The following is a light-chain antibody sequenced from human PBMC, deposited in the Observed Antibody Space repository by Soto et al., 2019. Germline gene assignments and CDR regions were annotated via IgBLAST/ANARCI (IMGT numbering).Light chain of an antibody. CDR3: SAYGGSDNPYV. CDR2: EVT. CDR1: SSDVGRYNY. J-gene: IGLJ1*01. Sequence: QSVLTQPPSASGSPGQSVTISCTGTSSDVGRYNYVSWYQQHPGEAPNLMIYEVTKRPSGVPERFSGSKSGNTASLTVSGLQAEDEADYYCSAYGGSDNPYVVGTGTKLTVL. V-gene: IGLV2-8*01.